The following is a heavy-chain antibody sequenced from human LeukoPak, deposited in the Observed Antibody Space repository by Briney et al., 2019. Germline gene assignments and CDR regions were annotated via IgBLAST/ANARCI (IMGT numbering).Heavy chain of an antibody. CDR1: GSTFSSYA. CDR3: ARGDSLVVALTEFDY. Sequence: PGRSLRLSCAASGSTFSSYAMHWVRQAPAKGLEWVAAISYDGTNKYFADSVKGRITISRDNSKNTLYLQMNSLRVEATAVYYCARGDSLVVALTEFDYWGQGTLVTVSS. J-gene: IGHJ4*02. D-gene: IGHD2-21*01. V-gene: IGHV3-30*04. CDR2: ISYDGTNK.